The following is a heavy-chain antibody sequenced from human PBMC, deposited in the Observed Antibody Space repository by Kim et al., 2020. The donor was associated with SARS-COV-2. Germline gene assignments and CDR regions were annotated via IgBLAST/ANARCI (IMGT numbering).Heavy chain of an antibody. CDR1: GFTFSSYG. J-gene: IGHJ6*02. V-gene: IGHV3-33*01. D-gene: IGHD5-18*01. Sequence: GGSLRLSCAASGFTFSSYGMHWVRQAPGKGLEWVAVIWYDGSNKYYADSVKGRFTISRDNSKNTLYLQMNSLRAEDTAVYYCARGDWGYSYSLTYGMDVWGQGTTVTVSS. CDR3: ARGDWGYSYSLTYGMDV. CDR2: IWYDGSNK.